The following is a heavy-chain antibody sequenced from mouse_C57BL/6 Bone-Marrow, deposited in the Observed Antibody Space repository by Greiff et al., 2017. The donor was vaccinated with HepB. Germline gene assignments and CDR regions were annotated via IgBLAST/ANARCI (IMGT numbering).Heavy chain of an antibody. D-gene: IGHD2-1*01. J-gene: IGHJ3*01. CDR3: ASYGNLPY. CDR1: GYSFTGYY. CDR2: INPSTGGT. V-gene: IGHV1-42*01. Sequence: VQLQQSGPELVKPGASVKISCKASGYSFTGYYMNWVKQSPEKSLEWIGEINPSTGGTTYNQKFKAKATLTVDKSSSTAYMQLKSLTSEDSAVYYCASYGNLPYWGQGTLVTVSA.